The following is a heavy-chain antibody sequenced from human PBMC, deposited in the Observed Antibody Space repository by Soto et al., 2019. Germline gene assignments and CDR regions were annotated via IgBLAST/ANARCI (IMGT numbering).Heavy chain of an antibody. J-gene: IGHJ4*02. Sequence: EVQLVESGGGLVQPGRSLRLSCTTSGFTFGDYAMSWFRQAPGKGLEWVGFIRSKAYGGTTEYAASMKGRFTVSRDDSKSTAYLQMNSLKIEDRAVYYCSRLGRFGDGYDYWGQGSLVTVSS. CDR2: IRSKAYGGTT. V-gene: IGHV3-49*03. CDR1: GFTFGDYA. D-gene: IGHD3-10*01. CDR3: SRLGRFGDGYDY.